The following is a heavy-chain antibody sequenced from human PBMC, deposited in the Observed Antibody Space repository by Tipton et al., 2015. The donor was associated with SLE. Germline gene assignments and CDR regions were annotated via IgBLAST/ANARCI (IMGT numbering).Heavy chain of an antibody. D-gene: IGHD3-9*01. CDR2: INPNTGGV. V-gene: IGHV1-2*02. CDR3: ARGLRGTGSYYFDS. Sequence: QSGAEVKKPGASVKVSCKTSGYTFNDYYIHWVRLAPGQGLEWMGWINPNTGGVTYARKFQGRVTMTRDTSMTTAYMELSSLTSEDTAVYYCARGLRGTGSYYFDSWGQGTLVTVSS. CDR1: GYTFNDYY. J-gene: IGHJ4*02.